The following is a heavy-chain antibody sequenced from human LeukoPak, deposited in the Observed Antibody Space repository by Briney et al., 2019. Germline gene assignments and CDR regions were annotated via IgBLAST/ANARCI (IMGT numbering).Heavy chain of an antibody. CDR2: IKQNGSEK. J-gene: IGHJ4*02. V-gene: IGHV3-7*03. Sequence: HAGGSLRLSCAASGFTLSNYWMSWVRQAPGKGLEWVANIKQNGSEKYYVDSVKGRFTISRDNAYNSLHLQMSSLRADDTAVYYCARQGRTWWVPFDFWGQRTLVTVSS. D-gene: IGHD2-15*01. CDR1: GFTLSNYW. CDR3: ARQGRTWWVPFDF.